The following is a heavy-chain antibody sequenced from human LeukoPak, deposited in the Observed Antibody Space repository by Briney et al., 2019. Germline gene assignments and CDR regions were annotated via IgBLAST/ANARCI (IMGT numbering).Heavy chain of an antibody. Sequence: PGRSLRLSCAASGFTFSSYAMHWARQAPGKGLEWVAIILYDGSNKYYADSVKGRLTISRDNSKDTLYLQMDSLRPEDTAVYYCARGDYYDSSGYYSADLDYWGQGTLVTVSS. CDR3: ARGDYYDSSGYYSADLDY. V-gene: IGHV3-30*01. D-gene: IGHD3-22*01. CDR2: ILYDGSNK. J-gene: IGHJ4*02. CDR1: GFTFSSYA.